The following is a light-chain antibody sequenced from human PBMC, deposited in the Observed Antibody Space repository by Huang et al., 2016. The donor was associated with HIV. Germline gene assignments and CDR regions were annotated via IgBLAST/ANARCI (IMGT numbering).Light chain of an antibody. Sequence: AIRMTQSPSSLSASTGDRVKITCRASQDISSYLAWYQQKPGKAPTLLVYAASTLQSGGPSRFSGSGSGTDFTLTISCLQSEDFATYYCQQYYSYPPLTFGGGTKVEIK. CDR3: QQYYSYPPLT. CDR1: QDISSY. J-gene: IGKJ4*01. CDR2: AAS. V-gene: IGKV1-8*01.